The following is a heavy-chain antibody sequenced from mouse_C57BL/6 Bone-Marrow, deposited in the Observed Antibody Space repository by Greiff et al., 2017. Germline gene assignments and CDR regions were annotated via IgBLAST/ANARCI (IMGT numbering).Heavy chain of an antibody. CDR1: GFTFSDYG. CDR3: ARYYYGSLVLFDY. D-gene: IGHD1-1*01. V-gene: IGHV5-17*01. CDR2: ISSGSSTI. J-gene: IGHJ2*01. Sequence: DVKLVESGGGLVKPGGSLTLSCAASGFTFSDYGMHWVRQAPEKGLEWVAYISSGSSTIYYADTVKGRFTISRDNAKNTLFLQMTSLRSEDTAMYYCARYYYGSLVLFDYWGKGTTLTVSS.